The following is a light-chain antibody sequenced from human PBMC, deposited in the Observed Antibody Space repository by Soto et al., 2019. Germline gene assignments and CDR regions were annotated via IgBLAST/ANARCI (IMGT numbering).Light chain of an antibody. CDR3: QQYGYSRT. CDR1: QTLSSRH. CDR2: GSS. V-gene: IGKV3-20*01. J-gene: IGKJ1*01. Sequence: EILMTQSPATLSVSPGERATLSCRASQTLSSRHLAWYQQKPGQAPRLLIYGSSSRATDIPDRFSGSGSGTDFTLTISTLEPEDFAIYYCQQYGYSRTFGQGTKVDIK.